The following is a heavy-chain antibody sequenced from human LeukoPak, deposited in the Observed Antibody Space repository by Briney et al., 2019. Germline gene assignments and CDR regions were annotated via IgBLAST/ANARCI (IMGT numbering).Heavy chain of an antibody. CDR2: ISSSGSTI. CDR3: AKDFSSGWPYCFDY. V-gene: IGHV3-11*01. CDR1: GFTFSDYY. J-gene: IGHJ4*02. Sequence: PGGSLRLSCAASGFTFSDYYMSWIRQAPGKGLEWVSYISSSGSTIYYADSLKGRFTISRDNSKNTLYLQMNSLRAEDTAVYYCAKDFSSGWPYCFDYWGQATLVTVSS. D-gene: IGHD6-19*01.